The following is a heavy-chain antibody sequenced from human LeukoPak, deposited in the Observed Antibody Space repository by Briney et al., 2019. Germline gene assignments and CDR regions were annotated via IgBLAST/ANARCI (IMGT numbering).Heavy chain of an antibody. D-gene: IGHD3-9*01. V-gene: IGHV4-38-2*02. CDR2: IYHSGST. CDR3: ARHPLRYFDWLSKGFDY. Sequence: SETLSLTCTVSGYSISSGYYWGWIRQPPGKGLEWIGSIYHSGSTYYNPSLKSRVTISVDTSKNQFSLKLSSVTAADTAVYYCARHPLRYFDWLSKGFDYWGQGTLVTVSS. J-gene: IGHJ4*02. CDR1: GYSISSGYY.